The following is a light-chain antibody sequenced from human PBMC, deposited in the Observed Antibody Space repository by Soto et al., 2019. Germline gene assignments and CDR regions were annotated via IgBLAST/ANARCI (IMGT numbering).Light chain of an antibody. CDR2: DST. J-gene: IGLJ2*01. V-gene: IGLV1-40*01. CDR3: QSYDTSLDVV. Sequence: QSVLTQPPSVSGAPGQRVTLSCTGSNSNIGAGYDVHWYQQSPGTAPKLLIYDSTYRPSGVPDRFSGSKSGTSASLAITGLQAEDESTYYCQSYDTSLDVVFGGGTKLTVL. CDR1: NSNIGAGYD.